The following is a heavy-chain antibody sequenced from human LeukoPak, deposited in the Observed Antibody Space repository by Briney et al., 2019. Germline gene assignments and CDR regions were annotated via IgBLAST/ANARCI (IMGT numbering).Heavy chain of an antibody. CDR3: ARGSSSSFDY. J-gene: IGHJ4*02. CDR2: ISNSGTAI. D-gene: IGHD6-13*01. CDR1: GFTFSSYE. V-gene: IGHV3-48*03. Sequence: GGSLRLSCAASGFTFSSYEMNWVRQAPGKGLEWVSYISNSGTAIYYADSVKGRFTISRDNAKSSLYLEVNSLRAEDTAVYYCARGSSSSFDYWGQGTLVTVSS.